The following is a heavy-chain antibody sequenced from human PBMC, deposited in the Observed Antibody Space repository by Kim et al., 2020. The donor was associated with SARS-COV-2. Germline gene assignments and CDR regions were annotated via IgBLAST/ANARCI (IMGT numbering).Heavy chain of an antibody. Sequence: GGSLRLSCAASGFTFSSYAMHWVRQAPGKGLEWVAVISYDGSNKYYADSVKGRFTISRDNSKNTLYLQMNSLRAEDTAVYYCARPRRRDGYQTEFDYWGQGTLVTVSS. CDR3: ARPRRRDGYQTEFDY. J-gene: IGHJ4*02. CDR2: ISYDGSNK. V-gene: IGHV3-30-3*01. CDR1: GFTFSSYA. D-gene: IGHD5-12*01.